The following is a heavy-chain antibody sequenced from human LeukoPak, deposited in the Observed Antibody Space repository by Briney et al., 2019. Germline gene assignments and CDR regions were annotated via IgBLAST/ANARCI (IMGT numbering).Heavy chain of an antibody. CDR1: GFTFSSYA. V-gene: IGHV3-20*04. J-gene: IGHJ6*03. CDR3: ARYNYYYYYMDV. Sequence: GGSLRLSCAASGFTFSSYAMSWVRQAPGKGLEWVSGINWNGGSTGYADSVKGRFTISRDNAKNSLYLQMNSLRAEDTALYYCARYNYYYYYMDVWGKGTTVTVSS. CDR2: INWNGGST.